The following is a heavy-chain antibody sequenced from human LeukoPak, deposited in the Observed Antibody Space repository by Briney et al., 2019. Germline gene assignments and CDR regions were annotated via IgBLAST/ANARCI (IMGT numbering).Heavy chain of an antibody. D-gene: IGHD3-3*01. Sequence: SETLSLTCAVYGGSFSGYYWSWIRQPPGKGLEWIGEINHSGSTNYNPSLKSRVTISVDTSKNQFSLKLSSVTAADTAVYYCARHPAPDPYDFWSGNVNNWFDPWGQGTLVTVSS. V-gene: IGHV4-34*01. CDR2: INHSGST. J-gene: IGHJ5*02. CDR3: ARHPAPDPYDFWSGNVNNWFDP. CDR1: GGSFSGYY.